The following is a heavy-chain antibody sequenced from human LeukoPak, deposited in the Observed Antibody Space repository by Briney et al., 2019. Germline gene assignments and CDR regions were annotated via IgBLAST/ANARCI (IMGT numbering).Heavy chain of an antibody. CDR2: INWNGGST. CDR3: AIMHPYYDGSGYWVQ. Sequence: GSLRLSCAASGFTFDDYGMSWVRQAPGKGLEWVSGINWNGGSTGYADSVKGRFTISRDNAKNSLYLQMNSLRAEDTALYYCAIMHPYYDGSGYWVQWGQGTLVTVSS. J-gene: IGHJ4*02. CDR1: GFTFDDYG. V-gene: IGHV3-20*04. D-gene: IGHD3-22*01.